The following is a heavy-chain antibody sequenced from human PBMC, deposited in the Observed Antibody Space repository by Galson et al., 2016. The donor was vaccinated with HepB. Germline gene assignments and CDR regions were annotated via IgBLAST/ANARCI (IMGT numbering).Heavy chain of an antibody. Sequence: SLRLSCAVSGFTFNNYAVSWVRQVPGKGLEWVSTIGALATGGPTYYADSVKGRFSISTDNSANTLHLEMNRLRPEDTAIYYCAKDWAVAGADIGSFDSWGQGELVIVSS. CDR1: GFTFNNYA. CDR3: AKDWAVAGADIGSFDS. D-gene: IGHD2-15*01. V-gene: IGHV3-23*01. J-gene: IGHJ4*02. CDR2: IGALATGGPT.